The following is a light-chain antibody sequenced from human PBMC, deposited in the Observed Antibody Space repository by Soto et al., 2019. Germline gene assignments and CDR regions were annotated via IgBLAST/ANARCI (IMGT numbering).Light chain of an antibody. J-gene: IGKJ5*01. CDR2: AAS. CDR3: QQYYSYHQIT. Sequence: AIRMTQSPSSLSASTGDRVTITCRASQGISSYLAWYQQKPGKAPKLLIYAASTLQSGVPSRFSGSGSGTDFTLTISCLQSEDFATYYCQQYYSYHQITFGQGTRLEIK. V-gene: IGKV1-8*01. CDR1: QGISSY.